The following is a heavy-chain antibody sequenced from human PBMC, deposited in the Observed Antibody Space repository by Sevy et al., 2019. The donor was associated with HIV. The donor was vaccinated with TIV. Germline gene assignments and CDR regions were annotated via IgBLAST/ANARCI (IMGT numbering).Heavy chain of an antibody. CDR2: INPNNGDT. CDR3: ARELAHFLKGFDF. Sequence: ASVKVSCKASGYIFTDNLLHWVRQAPGEGPEWVGCINPNNGDTWFAQNLQDRITMDRETSTSTAYMDLSRLTSDDTAIYYCARELAHFLKGFDFWGQGTLVTVS. CDR1: GYIFTDNL. V-gene: IGHV1-2*02. D-gene: IGHD3-3*02. J-gene: IGHJ4*02.